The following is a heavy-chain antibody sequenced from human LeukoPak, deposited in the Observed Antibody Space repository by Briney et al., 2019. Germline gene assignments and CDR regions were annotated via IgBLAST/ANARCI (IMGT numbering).Heavy chain of an antibody. CDR2: IIPILGIA. CDR1: GYTFTSYY. J-gene: IGHJ6*02. D-gene: IGHD6-19*01. Sequence: GASVKVSCKASGYTFTSYYMHWVRQAPGQGLEWMGRIIPILGIANYAQKFQGRVTITRDTSASTAYMELSSLRSEDTAVYYCARESGYSSGWYRFYYYYGMDVWGQGTTVTVSS. CDR3: ARESGYSSGWYRFYYYYGMDV. V-gene: IGHV1-46*01.